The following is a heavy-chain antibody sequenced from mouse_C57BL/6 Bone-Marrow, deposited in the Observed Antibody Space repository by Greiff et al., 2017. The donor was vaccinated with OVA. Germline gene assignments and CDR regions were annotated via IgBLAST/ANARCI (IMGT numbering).Heavy chain of an antibody. CDR3: ANTSGDYDDGYYAMDY. Sequence: VQLQQPGAELVKPGASVKLSCKASGYTFTSYWMHWVKQRPGQGLAWIGRIHPSDSDTNYNQKFKGKATLTVDKSSSTAYMQLSSLTSEDSAVYYCANTSGDYDDGYYAMDYWGQGTSATVTS. D-gene: IGHD2-4*01. V-gene: IGHV1-74*01. CDR1: GYTFTSYW. J-gene: IGHJ4*01. CDR2: IHPSDSDT.